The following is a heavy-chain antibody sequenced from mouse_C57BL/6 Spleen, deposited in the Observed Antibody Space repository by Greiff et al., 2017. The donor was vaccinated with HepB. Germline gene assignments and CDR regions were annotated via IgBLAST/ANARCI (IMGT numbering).Heavy chain of an antibody. Sequence: VQLQQPGAELVRPGTSVKLSCKASGYTFTSYWMHWVKQRPGQGLEWIGVIDPSDSYTNYNQKFKGKATLTVDTSSSTAYMQLSSLTSEDSAVYYCARRGKGGNYFDYWGQGTTLTVSS. CDR3: ARRGKGGNYFDY. V-gene: IGHV1-59*01. J-gene: IGHJ2*01. D-gene: IGHD2-1*01. CDR2: IDPSDSYT. CDR1: GYTFTSYW.